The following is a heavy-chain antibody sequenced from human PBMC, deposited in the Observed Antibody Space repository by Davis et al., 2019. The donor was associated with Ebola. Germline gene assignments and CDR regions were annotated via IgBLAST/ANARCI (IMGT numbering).Heavy chain of an antibody. Sequence: MPSETLSLTCAVSGGSISSSNWWSWVRQPPGKGLEWIGEIYHSGSTNYNPSLKSRVTISVDKSKNQFSLKLSSVTAADTAVYYCARDHSEEPYGMDVWGQGTTVTVSS. CDR3: ARDHSEEPYGMDV. CDR1: GGSISSSNW. V-gene: IGHV4-4*02. D-gene: IGHD1-14*01. J-gene: IGHJ6*02. CDR2: IYHSGST.